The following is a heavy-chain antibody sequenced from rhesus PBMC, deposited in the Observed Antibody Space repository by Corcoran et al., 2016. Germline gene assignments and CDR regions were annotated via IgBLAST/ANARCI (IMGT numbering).Heavy chain of an antibody. V-gene: IGHV4-73*01. D-gene: IGHD2-15*01. CDR3: ARDSGSRGNDY. CDR1: DVSITGYY. Sequence: QVKLQQWGEGLVKPSETLSLTCAVYDVSITGYYWSWIRQPPGKGLEWIGNIDGDSANTNYNPSRKNRVTISKDTSKTQFSLKLSSVTAADTAAYFCARDSGSRGNDYWGQGVLVTVSS. CDR2: IDGDSANT. J-gene: IGHJ4*01.